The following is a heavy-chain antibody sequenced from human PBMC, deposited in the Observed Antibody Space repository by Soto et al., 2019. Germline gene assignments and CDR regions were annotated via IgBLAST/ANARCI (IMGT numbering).Heavy chain of an antibody. J-gene: IGHJ5*02. CDR3: ARERHIVVLGVGLRGWFDP. D-gene: IGHD2-21*01. V-gene: IGHV3-33*01. Sequence: QVQLVESGGGVVQPGRSLRLSCAASGFTFSSYGMHWVRQAPGKGLEWVAVIWYDGSNKYYADSVKGRFTISRDNSKNTLYLQMNSLRAEDTAVYYCARERHIVVLGVGLRGWFDPWGQGTQVTVSS. CDR1: GFTFSSYG. CDR2: IWYDGSNK.